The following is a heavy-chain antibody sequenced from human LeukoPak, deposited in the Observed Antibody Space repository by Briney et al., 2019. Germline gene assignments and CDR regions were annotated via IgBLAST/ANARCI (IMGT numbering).Heavy chain of an antibody. D-gene: IGHD1-7*01. V-gene: IGHV4-59*01. CDR3: ARGRGTTAPLY. Sequence: TSETLSLTCTVSGGSISSYYWSWIRHPPGKGLEWIGYIYYSGSTNYNPSLKSRVTISVDTSKNQFSLKLSSVTAADTAVYYCARGRGTTAPLYWGQGTLVTVSS. J-gene: IGHJ4*02. CDR1: GGSISSYY. CDR2: IYYSGST.